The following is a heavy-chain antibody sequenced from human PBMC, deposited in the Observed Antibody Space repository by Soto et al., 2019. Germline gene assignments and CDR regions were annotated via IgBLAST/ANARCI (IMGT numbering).Heavy chain of an antibody. J-gene: IGHJ6*01. Sequence: QVQLVESGGGVVQPGRSLRLSCAASGFTFSSYGMHWVRQAPGKGLEWVAVISYDGSNKYYADSVKGRFTISRDNSKNTLYLQMNSLRAEDTAVYYCAKDRRYDFWSGPSYGMDVW. CDR1: GFTFSSYG. CDR3: AKDRRYDFWSGPSYGMDV. CDR2: ISYDGSNK. V-gene: IGHV3-30*18. D-gene: IGHD3-3*01.